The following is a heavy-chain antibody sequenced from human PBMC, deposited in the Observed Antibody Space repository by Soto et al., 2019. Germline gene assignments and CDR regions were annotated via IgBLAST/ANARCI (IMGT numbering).Heavy chain of an antibody. CDR1: GYIFTSYW. CDR2: IDPSDSYT. D-gene: IGHD2-2*01. J-gene: IGHJ5*02. V-gene: IGHV5-10-1*01. Sequence: GESRKISCKGSGYIFTSYWISWVRQMPGKGLEWMGRIDPSDSYTNYSPSFQGHITISADKSISTAYLQWSSLKASDTDRYYCESNPLTDIVVVPAVAAWSDPWGQGPLITVSS. CDR3: ESNPLTDIVVVPAVAAWSDP.